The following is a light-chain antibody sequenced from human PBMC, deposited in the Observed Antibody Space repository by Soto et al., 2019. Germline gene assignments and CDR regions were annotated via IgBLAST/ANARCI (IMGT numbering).Light chain of an antibody. CDR2: GAS. V-gene: IGKV3-11*01. CDR3: QHRGRWPRT. J-gene: IGKJ2*01. Sequence: EIVLTQSPATPSLSPGERATLSCRASQSVNDYLAWYQQKPGQAPRLLIYGASNRATGIPLRFSGSGSGTDFTLTISSLEPEDFAVYYCQHRGRWPRTFGQGTKLEIK. CDR1: QSVNDY.